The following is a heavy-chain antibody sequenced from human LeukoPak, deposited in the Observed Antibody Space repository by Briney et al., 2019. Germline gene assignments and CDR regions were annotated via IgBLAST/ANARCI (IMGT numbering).Heavy chain of an antibody. CDR2: VNPNTGGT. J-gene: IGHJ4*02. D-gene: IGHD3-10*01. V-gene: IGHV1-2*02. Sequence: GASVKVSCKASGYTFSDYAIHWVRQAPGQGLEWMGWVNPNTGGTSYAQKFQGRVTMTRDTSISTAYMQLNRLTSDDTAVYYCATDVVYYYGSGELMPTGSWSGDYWGQGTLVTVSS. CDR1: GYTFSDYA. CDR3: ATDVVYYYGSGELMPTGSWSGDY.